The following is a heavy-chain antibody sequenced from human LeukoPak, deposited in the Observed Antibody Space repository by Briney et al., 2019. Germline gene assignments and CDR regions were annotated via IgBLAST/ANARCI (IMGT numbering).Heavy chain of an antibody. CDR1: GFTFSIYA. V-gene: IGHV3-23*01. Sequence: TGGSLRLSCAASGFTFSIYAINWVRQAPEKGLECLSAISGSGGHIYYADSLKGRFTISRDNSKNTAYLEMNSLRAEDTAVYHCAKIMGSSPSTAYFAYWGQGTLVTVSS. D-gene: IGHD6-6*01. CDR3: AKIMGSSPSTAYFAY. CDR2: ISGSGGHI. J-gene: IGHJ4*02.